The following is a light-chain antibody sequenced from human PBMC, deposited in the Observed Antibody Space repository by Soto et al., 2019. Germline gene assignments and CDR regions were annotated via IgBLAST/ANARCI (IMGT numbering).Light chain of an antibody. Sequence: IVMTHSPSTLSVSPGEIVTLSFRASHSVSNNLVWYQQKPVQAPRLLMYGSYIRATGIPARFSGSGSGTEFTLTISSLQSEDFAVYYCQQHNNWPPITFGQGTRMEIK. J-gene: IGKJ5*01. CDR2: GSY. V-gene: IGKV3-15*01. CDR1: HSVSNN. CDR3: QQHNNWPPIT.